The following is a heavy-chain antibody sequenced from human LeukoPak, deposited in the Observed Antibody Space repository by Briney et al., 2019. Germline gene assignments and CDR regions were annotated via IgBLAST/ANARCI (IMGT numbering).Heavy chain of an antibody. V-gene: IGHV3-21*01. CDR3: ARPRGCGSTRCNNFDY. D-gene: IGHD2-2*01. Sequence: GGSLRLSCAASGFTFSSYSMNWVRQAPGKGLEWVSSISSSSSYIYYADSVKGRFTISRDNAKNSLYLQMNSLRAEDTAVYYCARPRGCGSTRCNNFDYWGQGTLVTVSS. CDR2: ISSSSSYI. J-gene: IGHJ4*02. CDR1: GFTFSSYS.